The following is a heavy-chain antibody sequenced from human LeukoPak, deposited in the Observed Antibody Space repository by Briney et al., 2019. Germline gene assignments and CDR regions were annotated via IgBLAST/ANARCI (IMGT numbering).Heavy chain of an antibody. V-gene: IGHV1-2*02. D-gene: IGHD3-10*01. CDR2: INPNSGGT. Sequence: ASVKVSCKASGYTFTGYYMHWVRQAPGQGLEWMGWINPNSGGTNYAQKFQGRVTMTRDTSISTAYMELSRLRSDDTAAYSCARVLLRFGTVSPYGLDVWGQGTTFPVSS. J-gene: IGHJ6*02. CDR3: ARVLLRFGTVSPYGLDV. CDR1: GYTFTGYY.